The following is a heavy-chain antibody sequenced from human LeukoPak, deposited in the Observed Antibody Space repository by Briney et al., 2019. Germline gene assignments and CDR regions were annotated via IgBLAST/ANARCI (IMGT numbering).Heavy chain of an antibody. CDR1: GFTFGSYS. D-gene: IGHD3-22*01. Sequence: SGGSLRLSCAASGFTFGSYSMNWVRQAPGKGLEWVSSISSSSSYIYYADSVKGRFTISRDNAKNSLYLQMNSLRAEDTAVYYCARVSVTMIVVATFDYWGQGTLVTVSS. J-gene: IGHJ4*02. V-gene: IGHV3-21*01. CDR2: ISSSSSYI. CDR3: ARVSVTMIVVATFDY.